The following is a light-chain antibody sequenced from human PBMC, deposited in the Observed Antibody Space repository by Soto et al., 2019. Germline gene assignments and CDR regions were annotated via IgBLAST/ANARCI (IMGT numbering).Light chain of an antibody. Sequence: QSVLTQPPSASGTPGQRVTISCSGSSSNIGSYTVNWYQQLPGMAPRLLIYNNNQRPSGVPDRFSGSKSGTSASLAISGLQSEDEADYHCATWDDRLTGFVFGTGTKLTVL. CDR3: ATWDDRLTGFV. V-gene: IGLV1-44*01. CDR1: SSNIGSYT. J-gene: IGLJ1*01. CDR2: NNN.